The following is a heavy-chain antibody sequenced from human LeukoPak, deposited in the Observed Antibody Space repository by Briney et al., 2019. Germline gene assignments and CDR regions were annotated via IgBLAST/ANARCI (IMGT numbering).Heavy chain of an antibody. CDR2: ISAYNGNT. CDR1: GYTFTSYG. D-gene: IGHD4-11*01. V-gene: IGHV1-18*01. J-gene: IGHJ6*02. CDR3: ARDWVPSNSNYWWLGYYYGMDV. Sequence: ASVKVSCKASGYTFTSYGISWVRQAPGQGLEWMGWISAYNGNTNYAQKLQGRVTMTTDTSTSTAYMALRSLRSDDTAVYYCARDWVPSNSNYWWLGYYYGMDVWGQGTTVTVSS.